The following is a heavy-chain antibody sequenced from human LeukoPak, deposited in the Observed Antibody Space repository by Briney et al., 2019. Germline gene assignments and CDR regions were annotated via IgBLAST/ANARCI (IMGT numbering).Heavy chain of an antibody. J-gene: IGHJ5*02. CDR3: ARSVTTLEGYNWFDP. D-gene: IGHD4-17*01. CDR1: GGTFSSYA. V-gene: IGHV1-69*01. CDR2: IIPSFGTA. Sequence: GAAVKVSCKASGGTFSSYAISWVRQAPGQGLEWMGGIIPSFGTANYAQKFQGRVTITADESTSTAYMELSSLRSEDTAVYYCARSVTTLEGYNWFDPWGQGTLVTV.